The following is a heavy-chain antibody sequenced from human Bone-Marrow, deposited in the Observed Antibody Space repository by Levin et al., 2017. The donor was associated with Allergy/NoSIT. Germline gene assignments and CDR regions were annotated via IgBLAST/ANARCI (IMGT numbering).Heavy chain of an antibody. CDR3: ARYDVVATNH. Sequence: PGGSLRLSCAASGFTISTNYMSWVRQVPGKGLEWVSIIHSGGRKNYADSVKGRFTISRDNYNNTLYLQMNSLRGEDTAIYYCARYDVVATNHWGQGTLVIVSS. CDR1: GFTISTNY. J-gene: IGHJ4*02. CDR2: IHSGGRK. D-gene: IGHD5-12*01. V-gene: IGHV3-66*01.